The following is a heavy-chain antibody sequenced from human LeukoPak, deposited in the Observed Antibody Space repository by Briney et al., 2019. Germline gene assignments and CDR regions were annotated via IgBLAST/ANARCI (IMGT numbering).Heavy chain of an antibody. D-gene: IGHD1-26*01. V-gene: IGHV3-21*01. CDR2: ISSSSSYI. CDR1: GFTFSSYS. CDR3: ARDSLSGSQDY. J-gene: IGHJ4*02. Sequence: GGSLRLSCAASGFTFSSYSMNWVRQAPGKGLEWVSSISSSSSYIYYADSVKGRFTISRDNAKNSLFLQMNSLRAEDTAVYYCARDSLSGSQDYWGQGTLVTVSS.